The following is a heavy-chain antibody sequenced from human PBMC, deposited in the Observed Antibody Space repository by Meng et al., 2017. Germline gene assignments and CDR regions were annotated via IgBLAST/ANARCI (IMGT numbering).Heavy chain of an antibody. CDR1: GFSLSTSRVG. CDR3: AHRPNVEMATYHFDY. D-gene: IGHD5-24*01. J-gene: IGHJ4*02. CDR2: IYWDDDK. Sequence: TMKESGPTLVKPTPTLPLTCTFSGFSLSTSRVGVGWIRQPPGKALEWLALIYWDDDKRYSPSLKSRLTITKDTSKNQVVLTMTNMDPVDTATYYCAHRPNVEMATYHFDYWGQGTLVTVSS. V-gene: IGHV2-5*02.